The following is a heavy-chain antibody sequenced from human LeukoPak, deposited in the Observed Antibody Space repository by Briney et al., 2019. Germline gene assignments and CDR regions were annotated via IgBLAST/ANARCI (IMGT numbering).Heavy chain of an antibody. CDR1: GGSISSSGYS. J-gene: IGHJ4*02. CDR3: ARVYDDSGSPFDS. V-gene: IGHV4-30-4*07. CDR2: IYYNGNT. D-gene: IGHD3-22*01. Sequence: SETLSLTCAVSGGSISSSGYSWSWIRQPPGKGLEWIGYIYYNGNTYYNPSLKSRVTISVDTSKNQFSLKVSSVTAADTAVYYCARVYDDSGSPFDSWGQGTMVIVSS.